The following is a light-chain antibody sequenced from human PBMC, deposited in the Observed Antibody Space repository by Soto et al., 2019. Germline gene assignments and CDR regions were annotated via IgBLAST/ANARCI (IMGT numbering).Light chain of an antibody. CDR1: QSISSSY. Sequence: EIVLTQSPGTLSLSPGERATLSCRASQSISSSYLAWYQQKPGQAPRLLIFGGSIRATGIPDRFSGSGSGTDFTLTISRLEPEDFAVYYCQQYGSSPITFGQGARLDIK. CDR2: GGS. V-gene: IGKV3-20*01. CDR3: QQYGSSPIT. J-gene: IGKJ5*01.